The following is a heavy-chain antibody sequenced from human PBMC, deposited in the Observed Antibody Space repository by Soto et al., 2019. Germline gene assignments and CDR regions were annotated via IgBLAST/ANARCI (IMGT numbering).Heavy chain of an antibody. Sequence: QVQLVESGGGVVQPGTSLRLSCAASGFSFSSCDIHWVRQAPGKGLEWVAVIWYDGSNKYYADSVKGRFTISRDNSKNTLYLQMNSLRADDTAVYYCARGYSSSRDLGYWGQGTLVTVSS. CDR3: ARGYSSSRDLGY. J-gene: IGHJ4*02. CDR1: GFSFSSCD. D-gene: IGHD6-13*01. CDR2: IWYDGSNK. V-gene: IGHV3-33*01.